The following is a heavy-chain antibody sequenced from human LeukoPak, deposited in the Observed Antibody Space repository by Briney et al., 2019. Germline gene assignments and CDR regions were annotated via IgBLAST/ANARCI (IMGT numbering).Heavy chain of an antibody. J-gene: IGHJ6*03. D-gene: IGHD5-12*01. V-gene: IGHV1-69*05. CDR1: GGTFSSYA. Sequence: SVKVSCKASGGTFSSYAISWVRQAPGQGLEWMGGIIPIFGTANYAQKFQGRVTITTDESTSTAYMELSSLRSEDTAVYYCAREPIYSGYGPDYYYYYYMDVWGKGTTVTVSS. CDR3: AREPIYSGYGPDYYYYYYMDV. CDR2: IIPIFGTA.